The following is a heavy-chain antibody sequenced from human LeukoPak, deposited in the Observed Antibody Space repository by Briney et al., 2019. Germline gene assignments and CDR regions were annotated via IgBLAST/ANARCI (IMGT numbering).Heavy chain of an antibody. D-gene: IGHD2-21*01. CDR2: INHSGST. Sequence: SETLSLTCAVYGGSFSGYYWSWIRQPPGKGLEWIGEINHSGSTNYNPSLKSRVTISVDTSKNQFPLKLSSVTAADTAVYYCARGPISTLDYWGQGTLVTVSS. J-gene: IGHJ4*02. V-gene: IGHV4-34*01. CDR1: GGSFSGYY. CDR3: ARGPISTLDY.